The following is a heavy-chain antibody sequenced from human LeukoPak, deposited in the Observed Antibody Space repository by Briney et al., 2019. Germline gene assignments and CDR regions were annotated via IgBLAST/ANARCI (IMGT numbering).Heavy chain of an antibody. J-gene: IGHJ6*03. D-gene: IGHD3-22*01. CDR3: ARDGGTMIARGSPPHYMDV. CDR1: GGSISSSSYY. Sequence: RTSETLSLTCTVSGGSISSSSYYWGWIRQPPGKGLEWIGSIYYSGSTYYNPSLKSRVTISVDTSKNQFSLKLSSVTAADTAVYYCARDGGTMIARGSPPHYMDVWGKGTTVTVSS. V-gene: IGHV4-39*07. CDR2: IYYSGST.